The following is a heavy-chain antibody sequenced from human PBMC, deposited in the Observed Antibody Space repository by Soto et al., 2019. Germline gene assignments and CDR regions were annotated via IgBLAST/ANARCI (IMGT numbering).Heavy chain of an antibody. D-gene: IGHD1-1*01. CDR2: FIPMFGTS. CDR3: ATSGLRRPHNPYRYSGLDV. Sequence: QVQLVQSGAEVKKPGSSVKVFCKASGGSFNNYVITWVRQAPGQGREWLGGFIPMFGTSNYAEKFQGRVTITADKSTKSASMELSSLTSEDTAAYYCATSGLRRPHNPYRYSGLDVGGQGTTVTVSS. J-gene: IGHJ6*02. V-gene: IGHV1-69*06. CDR1: GGSFNNYV.